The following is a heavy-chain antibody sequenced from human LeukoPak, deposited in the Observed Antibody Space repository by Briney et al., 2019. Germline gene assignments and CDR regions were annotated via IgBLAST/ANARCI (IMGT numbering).Heavy chain of an antibody. D-gene: IGHD4-11*01. CDR3: ASVHDYSYYYYMDV. J-gene: IGHJ6*03. V-gene: IGHV3-23*01. Sequence: GGSLRLSCAASGFTFSSYAMSWVRQAPGKGLEWVSAISGSGGSTGYADSVKGRFTISRDNAKNSLYLQMNSLRAEDTALYYCASVHDYSYYYYMDVWGKGTTVTVSS. CDR1: GFTFSSYA. CDR2: ISGSGGST.